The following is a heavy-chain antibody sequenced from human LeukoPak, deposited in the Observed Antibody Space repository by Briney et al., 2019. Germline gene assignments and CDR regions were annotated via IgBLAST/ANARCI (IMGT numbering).Heavy chain of an antibody. V-gene: IGHV1-46*01. Sequence: ASVKVSCKASGYTFTSYYMHWVRQAPGQGLEWMGIINPSGGSTSYAQKFQDRVTMTRDTSTSTVYMELSSLRSEDTAVYYCARGLYYYDSSGKSFDPWGQGTLVTVSS. CDR2: INPSGGST. CDR3: ARGLYYYDSSGKSFDP. CDR1: GYTFTSYY. J-gene: IGHJ5*02. D-gene: IGHD3-22*01.